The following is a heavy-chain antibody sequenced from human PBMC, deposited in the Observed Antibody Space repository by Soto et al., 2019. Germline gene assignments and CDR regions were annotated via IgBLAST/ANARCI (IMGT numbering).Heavy chain of an antibody. Sequence: GGSLILSCAASGFTFSGSAMHGVRQASGKGLEWVGRIRSKANSYATAYAASVKGRFTISRDDSKNTAYLQMNSLKTEDTAVYYCTRQETYSSGWLGFDYWGQGTLV. D-gene: IGHD6-19*01. CDR3: TRQETYSSGWLGFDY. CDR2: IRSKANSYAT. CDR1: GFTFSGSA. J-gene: IGHJ4*02. V-gene: IGHV3-73*01.